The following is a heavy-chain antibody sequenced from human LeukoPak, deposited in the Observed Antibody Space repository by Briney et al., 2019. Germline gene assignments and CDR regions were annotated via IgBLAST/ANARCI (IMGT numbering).Heavy chain of an antibody. CDR1: GFTFSNYA. D-gene: IGHD3-9*01. V-gene: IGHV3-23*01. CDR2: SSSSDGST. Sequence: GGSLRLSCAASGFTFSNYAMSWVRQAPGKGLEWVSGSSSSDGSTYYADSVKGRFTISRDNSKNTLYLQMNSLRAEDTAVYYCSYTIRDILKPCYWGQGTLLTVSS. CDR3: SYTIRDILKPCY. J-gene: IGHJ4*02.